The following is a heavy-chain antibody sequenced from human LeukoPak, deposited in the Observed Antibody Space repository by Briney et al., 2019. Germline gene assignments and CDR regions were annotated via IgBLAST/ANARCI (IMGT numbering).Heavy chain of an antibody. CDR3: ARGRYIYDSSDSYARFDY. J-gene: IGHJ4*02. D-gene: IGHD3-22*01. CDR2: ISYSGST. Sequence: PSETLSLTCAVSGGSISSYYWSWIRQPPGKGLEWIAYISYSGSTNYNPSLKSRVTISVDTSKNQFSLKLSSVTAADTAVYYCARGRYIYDSSDSYARFDYWGQGTLVTVSS. CDR1: GGSISSYY. V-gene: IGHV4-59*01.